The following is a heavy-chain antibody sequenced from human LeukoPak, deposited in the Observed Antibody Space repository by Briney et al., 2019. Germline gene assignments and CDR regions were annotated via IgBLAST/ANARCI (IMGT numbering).Heavy chain of an antibody. CDR1: GFTFSSYD. CDR3: AKAGLWFGELYGWFDP. J-gene: IGHJ5*02. V-gene: IGHV3-23*01. CDR2: ISNSGGST. Sequence: GGSLRLSCAASGFTFSSYDIHWVRQAPGKGLEWVSGISNSGGSTYYADSVKGRFTISRDNAKNSLHLQMNSLRAEDTAFYYCAKAGLWFGELYGWFDPWGQGTLVTVSS. D-gene: IGHD3-10*01.